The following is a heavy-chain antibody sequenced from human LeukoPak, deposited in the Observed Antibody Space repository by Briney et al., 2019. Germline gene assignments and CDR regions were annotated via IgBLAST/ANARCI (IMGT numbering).Heavy chain of an antibody. V-gene: IGHV1-46*01. J-gene: IGHJ4*02. CDR3: ARASYDSSGYCYGDFGY. D-gene: IGHD3-22*01. Sequence: ASVKVSCKASGYTFTSYYMHWVRQAPGQGLEWMGIINPSGGSTSYAQKFQGRVTMTRDTSTSTVYMELSSLRSEDTAVYYCARASYDSSGYCYGDFGYWGQGTLVTVSS. CDR2: INPSGGST. CDR1: GYTFTSYY.